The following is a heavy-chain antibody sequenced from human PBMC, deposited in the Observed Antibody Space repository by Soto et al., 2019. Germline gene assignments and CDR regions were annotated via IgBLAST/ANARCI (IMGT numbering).Heavy chain of an antibody. D-gene: IGHD3-3*01. J-gene: IGHJ3*02. V-gene: IGHV4-34*01. CDR2: INHSGST. Sequence: QVQLQQWGAGLLKPSETLSLTCAVYGGSFSGYYWSWIRQPPGKGLEWIGEINHSGSTNYNPSLNSRXXISVDTSKNQFSLKLSSVTAADTAVYYCARLALRFHGAFDIWGQGTMVTVSS. CDR1: GGSFSGYY. CDR3: ARLALRFHGAFDI.